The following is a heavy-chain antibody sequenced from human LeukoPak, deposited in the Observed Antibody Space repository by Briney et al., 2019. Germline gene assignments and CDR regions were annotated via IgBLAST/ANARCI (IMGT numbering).Heavy chain of an antibody. CDR1: GGSISSYY. CDR2: IYYSGTT. J-gene: IGHJ4*02. V-gene: IGHV4-59*01. CDR3: ARGVYIAAAQYGY. D-gene: IGHD6-13*01. Sequence: SGTLSLTRTVSGGSISSYYWSWLRQPPGKGLEWIGYIYYSGTTNYNPSLKSRVTISVDTSKNQFSLKLSSVTAADTAVYYCARGVYIAAAQYGYWGQGTLVTVSS.